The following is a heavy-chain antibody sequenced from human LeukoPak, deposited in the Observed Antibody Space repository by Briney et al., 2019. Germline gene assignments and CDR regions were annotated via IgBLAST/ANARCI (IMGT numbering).Heavy chain of an antibody. CDR1: GFSFSSFE. J-gene: IGHJ4*02. V-gene: IGHV3-48*03. D-gene: IGHD2-15*01. CDR2: ISDSDAIM. CDR3: ARGLEYCGGGSCSRGLGKY. Sequence: GGSLRLSCEASGFSFSSFEMNWARQAPGKGLEWVSYISDSDAIMFYADSVRGRFTISRDNAKNSLYLHMNSLSAADTAVYYCARGLEYCGGGSCSRGLGKYWGQGTLVSVS.